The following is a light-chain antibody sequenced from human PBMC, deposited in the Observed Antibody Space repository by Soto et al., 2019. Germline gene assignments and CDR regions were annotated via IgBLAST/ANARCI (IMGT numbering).Light chain of an antibody. CDR2: GAS. CDR3: QQYGSSITT. Sequence: EIVLTQSPGTLSLSPGERATLSCRASQSVSSSYLAWYQQKPGQAPRLLIYGASSRATGIPDRFSGSGSGTDFTLTISRLEPEDFAVYYCQQYGSSITTFGQGTKVEIK. CDR1: QSVSSSY. J-gene: IGKJ1*01. V-gene: IGKV3-20*01.